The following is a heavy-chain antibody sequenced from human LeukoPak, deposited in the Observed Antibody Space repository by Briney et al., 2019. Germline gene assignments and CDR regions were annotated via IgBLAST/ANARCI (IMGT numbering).Heavy chain of an antibody. CDR1: GGSISSYY. V-gene: IGHV4-4*07. CDR2: IYTSGST. Sequence: PSETLSLTCTVSGGSISSYYWSWIRQPAGKGLEWIGRIYTSGSTNYNPSLKSRVTMSVDTSKNQFSLKLSSVTAADTAVYYCARVGLEDTATPDYYYYYMDVWGKGTTVTVSS. D-gene: IGHD5-18*01. CDR3: ARVGLEDTATPDYYYYYMDV. J-gene: IGHJ6*03.